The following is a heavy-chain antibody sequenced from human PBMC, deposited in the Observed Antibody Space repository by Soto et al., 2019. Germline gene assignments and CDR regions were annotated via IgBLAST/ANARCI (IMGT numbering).Heavy chain of an antibody. CDR3: ARAAGSYGDYPKWFDP. CDR2: IYYSGST. V-gene: IGHV4-31*03. D-gene: IGHD4-17*01. CDR1: GGSISSGGYY. Sequence: SETLSLTCTVSGGSISSGGYYWSWIRQHPGKGLEWIGYIYYSGSTYYNPSLKSRVTISVDTSKNQFSLKLSSVTAADTAVYYCARAAGSYGDYPKWFDPWGQGTLVTVSS. J-gene: IGHJ5*02.